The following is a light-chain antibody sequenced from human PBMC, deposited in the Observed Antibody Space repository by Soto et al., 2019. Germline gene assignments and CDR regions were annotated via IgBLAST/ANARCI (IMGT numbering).Light chain of an antibody. CDR1: RTVSGNY. CDR3: QYFGTSPVIV. V-gene: IGKV3-20*01. Sequence: EIVLTQSPGTLSLSPGDRATLSCRASRTVSGNYLAWYQQRPNQAPRLLIFDAIRRAAGIPDRFSGSGSGTDFTLTISRLEPEEFAVYFCQYFGTSPVIVFGGGTKVDMK. CDR2: DAI. J-gene: IGKJ4*01.